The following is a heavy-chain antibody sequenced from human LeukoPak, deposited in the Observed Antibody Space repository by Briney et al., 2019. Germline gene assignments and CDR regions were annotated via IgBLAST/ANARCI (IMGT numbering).Heavy chain of an antibody. CDR2: IIPIFGTA. J-gene: IGHJ4*02. CDR3: ARVTVAGTLDY. Sequence: SVKVSCKASGGTFSSYAISWVRQAPGQGLEWMGGIIPIFGTANYAQKFQGRVTITADKSTGTAYMELSSLRSEDTAVYYCARVTVAGTLDYWGQGTLVTVSS. CDR1: GGTFSSYA. D-gene: IGHD6-19*01. V-gene: IGHV1-69*06.